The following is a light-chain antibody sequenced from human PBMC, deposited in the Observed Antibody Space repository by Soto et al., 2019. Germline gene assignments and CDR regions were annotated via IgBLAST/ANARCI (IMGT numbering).Light chain of an antibody. CDR1: QSVSSEK. CDR2: GAS. V-gene: IGKV3-20*01. Sequence: EIVLTHSPGTLSLSPWEIASLSCRASQSVSSEKLAWYQQKPGQAPRLLIFGASGRATGIPERFSGSGSGTDFSLTISRLEPEDSAVYYCQQYGSSLLTFGGGTKVDI. CDR3: QQYGSSLLT. J-gene: IGKJ4*01.